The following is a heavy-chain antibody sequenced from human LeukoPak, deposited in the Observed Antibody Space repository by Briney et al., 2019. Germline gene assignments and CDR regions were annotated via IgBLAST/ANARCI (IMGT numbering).Heavy chain of an antibody. CDR3: ARVSYSSGWSAFDI. V-gene: IGHV3-7*01. D-gene: IGHD6-19*01. CDR1: GFTFSSYW. Sequence: PGGSLRLSCAASGFTFSSYWMSWVRQAPGKGLEWVANIKQDGSEKYYVDSVKGRFTISRDNAKNSLYLQMNSLIAEDTAVYYCARVSYSSGWSAFDIWGQGTMVTVSS. CDR2: IKQDGSEK. J-gene: IGHJ3*02.